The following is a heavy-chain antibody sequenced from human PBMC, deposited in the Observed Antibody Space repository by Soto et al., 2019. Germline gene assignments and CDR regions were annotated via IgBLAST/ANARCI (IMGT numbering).Heavy chain of an antibody. CDR3: VKGTCKLAHGHYFDY. V-gene: IGHV3-30*18. CDR2: ISYDGSQK. D-gene: IGHD2-21*01. CDR1: GFTFSSFA. J-gene: IGHJ4*02. Sequence: QVQLAESGGGVVQPGKSLRLSCAASGFTFSSFAMHWVRQAPGKGLEWVASISYDGSQKYFADSVKGRFTISRDNSEDTVLLQMRSLRAEDMAVYHCVKGTCKLAHGHYFDYWGQGTLVTVSS.